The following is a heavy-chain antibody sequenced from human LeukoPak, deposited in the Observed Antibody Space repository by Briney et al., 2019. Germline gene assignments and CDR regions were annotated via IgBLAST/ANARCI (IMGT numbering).Heavy chain of an antibody. Sequence: GGSLRLSCAASGFTFNTFDMTWVRQDPGKGLEWVSYISSGSSSRYYADSVKGRFTISRDNAKNSLYLQMNSLRAEDTAVYFCARLRYYAVDVWGQGTTVIVSS. V-gene: IGHV3-48*01. J-gene: IGHJ6*02. CDR1: GFTFNTFD. CDR3: ARLRYYAVDV. CDR2: ISSGSSSR.